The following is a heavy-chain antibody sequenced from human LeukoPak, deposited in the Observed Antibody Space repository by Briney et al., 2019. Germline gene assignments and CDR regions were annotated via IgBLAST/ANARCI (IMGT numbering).Heavy chain of an antibody. Sequence: GGSLKLSCAASGFSFSAYWMTWVRQAPGTGLEWVANINPAGTETYYVDPVKGRFTISRDNAKNLLYLQMNSLGAEDTAVYYCARFGYVAAVDLWGQGTLVTVSS. CDR1: GFSFSAYW. V-gene: IGHV3-7*01. J-gene: IGHJ4*02. D-gene: IGHD2-15*01. CDR2: INPAGTET. CDR3: ARFGYVAAVDL.